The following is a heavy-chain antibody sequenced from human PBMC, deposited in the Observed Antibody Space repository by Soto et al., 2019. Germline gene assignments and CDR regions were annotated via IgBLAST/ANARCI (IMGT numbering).Heavy chain of an antibody. J-gene: IGHJ4*02. CDR1: GFTFSNSA. CDR2: ITGSGGNT. Sequence: EVQLLESGGGLVQPGGSLRLSCAASGFTFSNSAMIWVRQAPGKGLEWVSAITGSGGNTYYADSVKGRFTISRDNSKNTLDVQMNSLRAEDTAVYYCAKEAYSSSWYVDYWGQGTLVTVSS. CDR3: AKEAYSSSWYVDY. V-gene: IGHV3-23*01. D-gene: IGHD6-13*01.